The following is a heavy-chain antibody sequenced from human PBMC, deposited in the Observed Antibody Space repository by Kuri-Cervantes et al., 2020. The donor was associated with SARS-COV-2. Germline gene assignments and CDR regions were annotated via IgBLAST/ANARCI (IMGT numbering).Heavy chain of an antibody. J-gene: IGHJ2*01. D-gene: IGHD5-18*01. CDR1: GGTFSSYA. CDR3: ARLVSRGYSYGYWYFDL. CDR2: IYPGDSDT. Sequence: KVSCKASGGTFSSYAISWVRQAPGQGLEWMGGIIYPGDSDTRYSPSFQGQVTISADKSISTAYLQWSSLKASDTAMYYCARLVSRGYSYGYWYFDLWGRGTLVTVSS. V-gene: IGHV5-51*01.